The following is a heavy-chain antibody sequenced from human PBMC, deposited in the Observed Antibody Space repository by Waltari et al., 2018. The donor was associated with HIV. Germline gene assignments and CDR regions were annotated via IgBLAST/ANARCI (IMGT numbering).Heavy chain of an antibody. Sequence: QVQVVQSGAEVKKPRASVKVSCKASGYTFSSHYLHWVRQAPGQGLEWMGIINPSGGSTSYAQKFQGRVTMTRDTSTSTVYMELSSLRSEDTAVYYCARASISPRWFGSPGDYWGQGTLVTVSS. J-gene: IGHJ4*02. CDR1: GYTFSSHY. D-gene: IGHD3-10*01. CDR3: ARASISPRWFGSPGDY. CDR2: INPSGGST. V-gene: IGHV1-46*01.